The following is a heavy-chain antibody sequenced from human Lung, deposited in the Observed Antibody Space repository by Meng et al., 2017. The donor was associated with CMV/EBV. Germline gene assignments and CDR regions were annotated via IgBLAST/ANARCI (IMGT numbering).Heavy chain of an antibody. D-gene: IGHD6-13*01. Sequence: GESXKISCKGSGYSFSNFWIGWVRQMPGKGLEFMGIIYPGDFDTRYSPSFRGQVTISADKSINTAYLQWSALKASDTAVYYCAILPGRREAGAGTPRGYLDDWGHGTRVTVSS. CDR2: IYPGDFDT. J-gene: IGHJ4*01. CDR3: AILPGRREAGAGTPRGYLDD. CDR1: GYSFSNFW. V-gene: IGHV5-51*01.